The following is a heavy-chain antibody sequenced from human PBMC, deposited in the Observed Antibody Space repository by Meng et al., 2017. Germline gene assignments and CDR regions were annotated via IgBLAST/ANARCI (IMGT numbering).Heavy chain of an antibody. V-gene: IGHV4-34*01. CDR3: ARGGTSGSYRI. CDR2: INHSGST. CDR1: GGSFSGYY. Sequence: QVQLQQWGAGLLKPSETRSLTCAFYGGSFSGYYWSWIRQPPGKGLEWIGEINHSGSTNYNPSLKSRVTISVDTSKNRFSLKLSSVTAADTAVYHCARGGTSGSYRIWGQGTLVTVSS. J-gene: IGHJ4*02. D-gene: IGHD1-26*01.